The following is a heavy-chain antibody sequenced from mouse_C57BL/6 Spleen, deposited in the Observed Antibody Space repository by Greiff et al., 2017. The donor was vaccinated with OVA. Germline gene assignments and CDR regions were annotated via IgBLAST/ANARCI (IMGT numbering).Heavy chain of an antibody. D-gene: IGHD2-12*01. CDR3: ARKGMAYYSPYYYAMDY. J-gene: IGHJ4*01. Sequence: EVKVEESGGGLVKPGGSLKLSCAASGFTFSDYGMHWVRQAPEKGLEWVAYISSGSSTIYYADTVKGRFTISRDNAKNTLFLQMTSLRSEDTAMYYCARKGMAYYSPYYYAMDYWGQGTSVTVSS. CDR1: GFTFSDYG. V-gene: IGHV5-17*01. CDR2: ISSGSSTI.